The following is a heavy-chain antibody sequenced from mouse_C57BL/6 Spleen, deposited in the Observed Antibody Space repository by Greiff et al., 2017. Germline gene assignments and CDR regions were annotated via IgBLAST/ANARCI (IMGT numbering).Heavy chain of an antibody. CDR3: AREIRVALTGIGDY. J-gene: IGHJ4*01. CDR1: GYTFTSYW. V-gene: IGHV1-50*01. D-gene: IGHD4-1*01. CDR2: IDPSDSYT. Sequence: QVQLQQPGAELVKPGASVKLSCKASGYTFTSYWMQWVKQRPGQGLEWIGEIDPSDSYTNYNQKFKGKATLTVDTSSSTAYMQLSSLTSEDSAVYYCAREIRVALTGIGDYWGQGTSVTVSS.